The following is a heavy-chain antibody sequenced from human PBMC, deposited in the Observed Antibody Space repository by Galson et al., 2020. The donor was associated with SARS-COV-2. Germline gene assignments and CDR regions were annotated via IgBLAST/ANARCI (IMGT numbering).Heavy chain of an antibody. CDR3: ARDQIGASCADGICRNAFDV. J-gene: IGHJ3*01. D-gene: IGHD1-26*01. CDR1: GGSISSGDFY. CDR2: ISNMGTT. V-gene: IGHV4-30-4*08. Sequence: SETLSLTCTVSGGSISSGDFYWSWFRQPPGKGLEWIGYISNMGTTYYHPSLKSRLRISIDTSGNHFSLKLTSVTAADTAVYFCARDQIGASCADGICRNAFDVWGPGTMVTVSS.